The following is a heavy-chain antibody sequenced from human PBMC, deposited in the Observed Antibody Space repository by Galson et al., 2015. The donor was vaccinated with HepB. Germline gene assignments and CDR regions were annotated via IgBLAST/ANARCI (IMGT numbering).Heavy chain of an antibody. CDR3: AKEGGADYYYYGMDV. D-gene: IGHD1-26*01. CDR2: ISYDGSNK. Sequence: SLRLSCAASGFTFSSYGMHWVRQAPGKGLEWVAVISYDGSNKYYADSVKGRFTISRDNSKNTLYLQMNSLRAEDTAVYYCAKEGGADYYYYGMDVWGQGPTVTVSS. V-gene: IGHV3-30*18. CDR1: GFTFSSYG. J-gene: IGHJ6*02.